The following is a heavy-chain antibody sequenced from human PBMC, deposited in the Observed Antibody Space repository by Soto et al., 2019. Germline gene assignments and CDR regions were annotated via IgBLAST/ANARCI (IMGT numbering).Heavy chain of an antibody. D-gene: IGHD3-22*01. J-gene: IGHJ6*02. Sequence: QVQLQESGPRRVRPSQTLSLTCRVSGGSIDSANYYWTWIRQLPGKGPEWIGNLYYSGTTFYNPSLKSCLPRSIDTSRKQFSLQLPAVTAADTAVYFCARDQGYRDCFSASHYHYHLDIWGQGTTVTVSS. CDR1: GGSIDSANYY. V-gene: IGHV4-30-4*01. CDR2: LYYSGTT. CDR3: ARDQGYRDCFSASHYHYHLDI.